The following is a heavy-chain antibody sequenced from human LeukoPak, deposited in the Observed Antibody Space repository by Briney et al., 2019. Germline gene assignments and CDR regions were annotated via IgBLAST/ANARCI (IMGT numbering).Heavy chain of an antibody. CDR3: ASVDNWNDHGAFDI. D-gene: IGHD1-20*01. CDR1: GFTFSSYS. Sequence: GGSLRLSCAASGFTFSSYSMNWVRQAPGKGLEWVSYISSSSSTIYYADSVKGRFTISRDNAKNSLYLQMNSLRAEDTAVYYCASVDNWNDHGAFDIWGQGTMVTVSS. V-gene: IGHV3-48*01. J-gene: IGHJ3*02. CDR2: ISSSSSTI.